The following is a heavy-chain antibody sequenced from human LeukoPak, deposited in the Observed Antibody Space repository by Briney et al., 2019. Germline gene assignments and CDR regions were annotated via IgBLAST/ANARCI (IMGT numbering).Heavy chain of an antibody. CDR3: ARGRGVVVPAASYYYYYGMDV. CDR2: IYYSGST. J-gene: IGHJ6*02. CDR1: GGSITNDY. Sequence: SETLSLTCTVSGGSITNDYWNWIRQSSGKQLEWIGYIYYSGSTNYNPSLKSRVTISVDTSKNQFSLKLSSVTAADTAVYYCARGRGVVVPAASYYYYYGMDVWGQGTTVTVSS. D-gene: IGHD2-2*01. V-gene: IGHV4-59*12.